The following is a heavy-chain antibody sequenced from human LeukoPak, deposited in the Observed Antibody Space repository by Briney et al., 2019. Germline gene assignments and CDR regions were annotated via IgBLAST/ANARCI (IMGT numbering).Heavy chain of an antibody. CDR2: INPNSGGT. J-gene: IGHJ5*02. CDR1: GYTFTGYY. Sequence: ASVKVSCKASGYTFTGYYMHWVRQAPGQGLEWMGWINPNSGGTNYAQKFQGRVTMTRDTPISTAYMELSRLRSDDTAVYYCARGSYSSSWYKFDPWGQGTLVTVSS. D-gene: IGHD6-13*01. V-gene: IGHV1-2*02. CDR3: ARGSYSSSWYKFDP.